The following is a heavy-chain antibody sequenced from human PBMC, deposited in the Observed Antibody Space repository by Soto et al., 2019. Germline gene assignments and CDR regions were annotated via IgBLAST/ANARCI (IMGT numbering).Heavy chain of an antibody. J-gene: IGHJ4*02. Sequence: GGSLRLSCAASGFTFSSYGMHWVRRAPGKGLEWVSSISSSSSYIYYADSVKGRFTISRDNAKNSLYLQMNSLRAEDTAVYYCARDPYSSSDYFDYWGQGTLVTVSS. CDR3: ARDPYSSSDYFDY. CDR2: ISSSSSYI. V-gene: IGHV3-21*01. CDR1: GFTFSSYG. D-gene: IGHD6-6*01.